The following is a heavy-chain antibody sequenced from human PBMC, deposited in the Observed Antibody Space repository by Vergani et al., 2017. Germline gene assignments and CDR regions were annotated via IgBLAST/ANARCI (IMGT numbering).Heavy chain of an antibody. J-gene: IGHJ6*03. Sequence: QVQLVQSGAEVKKPGSSVKVSCKASGGTFSSYAISWVRQAPGQGLEWMGGIIPIFGTAHYAQKFQGRVTITADESTSTAYMELSSLRSEDTAVYYCASSPNDYDILTGYYNYYYYYMDVWGKGTTVTVSS. D-gene: IGHD3-9*01. CDR1: GGTFSSYA. CDR3: ASSPNDYDILTGYYNYYYYYMDV. V-gene: IGHV1-69*01. CDR2: IIPIFGTA.